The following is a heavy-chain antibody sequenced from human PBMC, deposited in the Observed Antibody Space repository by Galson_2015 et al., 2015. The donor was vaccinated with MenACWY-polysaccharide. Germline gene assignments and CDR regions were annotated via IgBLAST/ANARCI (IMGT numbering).Heavy chain of an antibody. V-gene: IGHV3-33*01. D-gene: IGHD3-10*01. J-gene: IGHJ4*02. CDR1: GFNFNNHG. CDR3: ARALRGITVDD. CDR2: IWYDGSKE. Sequence: SLRLSCAASGFNFNNHGMHWVRQAPGKGLEWVALIWYDGSKEYYAGSVKGRLTISKDNSKNTVYLQMNSLRAEDTAVYYCARALRGITVDDWGQRTLVAVSS.